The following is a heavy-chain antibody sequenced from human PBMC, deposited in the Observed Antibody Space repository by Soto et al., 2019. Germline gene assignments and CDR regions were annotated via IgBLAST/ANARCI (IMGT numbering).Heavy chain of an antibody. V-gene: IGHV3-74*01. CDR3: VREPGTVTTGY. D-gene: IGHD4-17*01. J-gene: IGHJ4*02. CDR2: INSDGSNT. CDR1: GFTFSSYW. Sequence: EVQLVESGGGLVQPGGSLRLSCAASGFTFSSYWMHWVRQAPGKGLVWVSRINSDGSNTNYADSVKGRFTISRDNAKNTLYLQMNSLRVDDTAMYYCVREPGTVTTGYWGQGTLVTVSS.